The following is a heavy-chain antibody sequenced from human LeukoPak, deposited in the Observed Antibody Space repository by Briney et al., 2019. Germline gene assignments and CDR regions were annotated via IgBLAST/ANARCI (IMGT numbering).Heavy chain of an antibody. J-gene: IGHJ5*02. V-gene: IGHV4-31*03. CDR3: ARAGGGYDLNWFDP. CDR1: GGSISSGGYY. D-gene: IGHD5-12*01. CDR2: IYYSGST. Sequence: SETLSLTCTVSGGSISSGGYYWSWIRQHPGKGLEWIGYIYYSGSTYYNPSLKSRVTISVDTSKNQFSLKLSSVTAADTAVYYCARAGGGYDLNWFDPWGQGTLVTVSS.